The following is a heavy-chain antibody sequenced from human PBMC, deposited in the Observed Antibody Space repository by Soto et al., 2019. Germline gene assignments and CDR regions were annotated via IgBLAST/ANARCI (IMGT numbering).Heavy chain of an antibody. D-gene: IGHD2-15*01. V-gene: IGHV3-74*01. J-gene: IGHJ6*02. CDR3: ASGDIVVVVAAKSGMDV. CDR2: INSDGSST. CDR1: GFTFSSYW. Sequence: EVQLVEYGGGLVQPGGSLRLSCAASGFTFSSYWMHWVRQAPGKGLVWVSRINSDGSSTSYADSVKGRFTISRDNAKNTLDLQMNSLRAEDTAVYYCASGDIVVVVAAKSGMDVWGQGTTVTVSS.